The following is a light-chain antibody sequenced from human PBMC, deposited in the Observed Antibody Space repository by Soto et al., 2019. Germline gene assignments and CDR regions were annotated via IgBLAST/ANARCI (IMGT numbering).Light chain of an antibody. CDR2: SNT. CDR3: QSSDNSLSVL. CDR1: VSNIGAGFD. Sequence: QSVLTQPPSVSGAPGQRVTISCTGSVSNIGAGFDVHWYQQLPGAAPRLLIFSNTNRPSGVPDRFSGSRSGTSASLAITGLQAEDEGDYYCQSSDNSLSVLFGGGTKVTGL. J-gene: IGLJ2*01. V-gene: IGLV1-40*01.